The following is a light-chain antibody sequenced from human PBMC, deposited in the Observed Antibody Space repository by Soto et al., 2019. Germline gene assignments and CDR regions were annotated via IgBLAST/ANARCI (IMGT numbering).Light chain of an antibody. V-gene: IGLV2-8*01. CDR3: SSYATGDNYV. CDR2: EVT. CDR1: SSDVGGYNH. Sequence: QSALTQPPSASGSPGQSVTISCTGTSSDVGGYNHVSWYQQHPGKAPKVVMYEVTKRPSGVPDRFSGSKSGNTASLTVSCLHAEDEADYCCSSYATGDNYVFGSGTKVTVL. J-gene: IGLJ1*01.